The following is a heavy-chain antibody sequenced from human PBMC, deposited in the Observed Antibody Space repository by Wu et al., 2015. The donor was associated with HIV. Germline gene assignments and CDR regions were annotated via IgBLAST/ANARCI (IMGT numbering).Heavy chain of an antibody. D-gene: IGHD3-16*01. CDR3: ATDFDGGEFSFYYFDH. V-gene: IGHV1-2*02. CDR2: INPNSGGT. Sequence: QVQLVQSGPEVRKPGASVKVSCKASGYTYNTYYFHWVRQAPGQGLEWMGWINPNSGGTNYAQRFQTRVDMTRDTSISTVYMELSGLTSDDTAVHYCATDFDGGEFSFYYFDHWGQGTLVAVSS. CDR1: GYTYNTYY. J-gene: IGHJ4*02.